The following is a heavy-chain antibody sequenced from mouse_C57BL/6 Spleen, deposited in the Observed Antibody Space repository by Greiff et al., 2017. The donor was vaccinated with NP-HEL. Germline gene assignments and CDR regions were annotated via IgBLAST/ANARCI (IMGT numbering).Heavy chain of an antibody. CDR2: ISDGGSYT. Sequence: EVQGVESGGGLVKPGGSLKLSCAASGFTFSSYAMSWVRQTPEKRLEWVATISDGGSYTYYPDNVKGRFTISRDNAKNNLYLQMSHLKSEDTAMYYCARDYDYYYYAMDYWGQGTSVTVSS. CDR3: ARDYDYYYYAMDY. CDR1: GFTFSSYA. J-gene: IGHJ4*01. D-gene: IGHD2-4*01. V-gene: IGHV5-4*01.